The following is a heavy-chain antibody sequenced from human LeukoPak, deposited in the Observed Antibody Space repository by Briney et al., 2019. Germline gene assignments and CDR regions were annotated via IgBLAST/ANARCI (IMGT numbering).Heavy chain of an antibody. J-gene: IGHJ4*02. CDR1: GFSFTTYW. Sequence: GGSLRLSCAASGFSFTTYWMSWVRQAPGKGLDSVANINQDGTEKYYVDSVKGRFTISRDNAKNSLYLQMNSLRVEDTAVYYCAKLAKYFYGWETYYFFEHWGQGTPVTASS. V-gene: IGHV3-7*01. D-gene: IGHD3-10*01. CDR2: INQDGTEK. CDR3: AKLAKYFYGWETYYFFEH.